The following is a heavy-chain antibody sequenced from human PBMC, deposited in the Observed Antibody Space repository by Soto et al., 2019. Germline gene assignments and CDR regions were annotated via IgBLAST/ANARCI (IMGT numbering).Heavy chain of an antibody. V-gene: IGHV5-51*01. Sequence: GESLKISCKASGYSFSNYWIGWVRQMPGKGLEWMGIIYPGDSDTRYSPSFQGQVTISADKSISTAYLQWSSLKASDTAMYYCARLHSSSPLAYWGQGTLVTAPQ. J-gene: IGHJ4*02. CDR3: ARLHSSSPLAY. D-gene: IGHD6-6*01. CDR2: IYPGDSDT. CDR1: GYSFSNYW.